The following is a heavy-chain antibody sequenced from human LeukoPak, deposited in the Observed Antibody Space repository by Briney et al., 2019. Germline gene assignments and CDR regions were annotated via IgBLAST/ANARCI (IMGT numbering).Heavy chain of an antibody. Sequence: ASVKVSCKASGYTFTSYGISWVRQATGQGLEWMGWMNPNSGNTGYAQKFQGRVTMTRNTSISTAYMELSSLRSEDTAVYYCARGPKLGYCSSTSCWGILGYYYYMDVRGKGTTVTISS. CDR2: MNPNSGNT. CDR3: ARGPKLGYCSSTSCWGILGYYYYMDV. J-gene: IGHJ6*03. D-gene: IGHD2-2*01. V-gene: IGHV1-8*02. CDR1: GYTFTSYG.